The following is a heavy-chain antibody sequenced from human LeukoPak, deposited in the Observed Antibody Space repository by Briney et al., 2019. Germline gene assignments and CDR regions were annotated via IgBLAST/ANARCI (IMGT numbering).Heavy chain of an antibody. CDR3: ARDRRREITMVRGNNWFDP. V-gene: IGHV3-30*04. Sequence: GGSLRLSCAASGFTFSSYAMHWVRQAPGKGLEWVAVISCDGSNKYYADSVKGRFTISRDNSKNTLYLQMNSLRAEDTAAYYCARDRRREITMVRGNNWFDPWGQGTLVTVSS. CDR1: GFTFSSYA. D-gene: IGHD3-10*01. CDR2: ISCDGSNK. J-gene: IGHJ5*02.